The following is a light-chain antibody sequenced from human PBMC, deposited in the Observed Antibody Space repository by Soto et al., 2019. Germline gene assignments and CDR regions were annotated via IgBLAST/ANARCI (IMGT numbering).Light chain of an antibody. J-gene: IGKJ4*01. Sequence: EIVMTQSPATLSVSPGEGATDSCRASQSVSGNLAWYRQKPGQAPRLLILGASTRATGIPARFSGSGSGTEFSLTISALQSEDFAIYYCQQYSNWPLTFGGGTKVGIK. CDR2: GAS. V-gene: IGKV3-15*01. CDR1: QSVSGN. CDR3: QQYSNWPLT.